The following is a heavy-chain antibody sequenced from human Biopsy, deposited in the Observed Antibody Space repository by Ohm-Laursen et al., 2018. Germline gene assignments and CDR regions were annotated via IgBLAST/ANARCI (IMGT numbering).Heavy chain of an antibody. CDR1: GFTFRSYW. D-gene: IGHD2-8*01. Sequence: LRLSCAASGFTFRSYWMNWVRQAPGKGLEWVSSISASGNHIYYTDSVKGRFTVSRDNGKNSVYLQMNSLRVEDTAVYYCARDGEAKYCKHGVCPSDFWGQGTLVTVSS. CDR3: ARDGEAKYCKHGVCPSDF. CDR2: ISASGNHI. J-gene: IGHJ4*02. V-gene: IGHV3-21*01.